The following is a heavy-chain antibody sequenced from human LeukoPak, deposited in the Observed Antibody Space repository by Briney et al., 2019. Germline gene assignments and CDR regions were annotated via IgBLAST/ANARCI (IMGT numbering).Heavy chain of an antibody. Sequence: GGSLRLSCAASGFTFSSYGMHWVRQAPGKGLEWVAFIRYDGSNKYYADSVKGRFTISRDNSKNTLYLQMNSLRAEDTAVYYCAKDGGSRIYYYYGMVVWGQGTTVTVSS. D-gene: IGHD2-2*01. CDR1: GFTFSSYG. V-gene: IGHV3-30*02. J-gene: IGHJ6*02. CDR2: IRYDGSNK. CDR3: AKDGGSRIYYYYGMVV.